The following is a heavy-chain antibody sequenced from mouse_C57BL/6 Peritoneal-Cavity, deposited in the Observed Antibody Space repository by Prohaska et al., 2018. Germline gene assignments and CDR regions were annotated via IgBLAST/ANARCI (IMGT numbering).Heavy chain of an antibody. J-gene: IGHJ4*01. CDR2: IRLKSDNYAT. CDR1: GFTFSNYW. CDR3: TKTAYYAMDY. D-gene: IGHD4-1*01. V-gene: IGHV6-3*01. Sequence: EVKLEESGGGLVQPGGSMKLSCFASGFTFSNYWMNLVRQSPEKGLEWVAQIRLKSDNYATHYAESVKGRLTISRDDSKSSVYLQMNNLRAEDTGIYYCTKTAYYAMDYWGQGTSVTVSS.